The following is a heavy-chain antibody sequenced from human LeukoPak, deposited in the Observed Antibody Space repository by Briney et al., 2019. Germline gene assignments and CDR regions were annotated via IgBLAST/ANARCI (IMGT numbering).Heavy chain of an antibody. D-gene: IGHD1-26*01. CDR2: ISGSGGST. CDR1: GFTFNNAW. CDR3: AQGGSGSYFDAFDI. Sequence: PGGSLRLSCAVSGFTFNNAWMSWVRQAPGKGLEWVSAISGSGGSTYYADSVKGRFTISRDNSKNTLYLQMNSLRAEDTAVYYCAQGGSGSYFDAFDIWGQGTMVTVSS. V-gene: IGHV3-23*01. J-gene: IGHJ3*02.